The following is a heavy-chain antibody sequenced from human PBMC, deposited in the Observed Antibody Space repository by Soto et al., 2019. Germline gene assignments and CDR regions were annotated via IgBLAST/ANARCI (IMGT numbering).Heavy chain of an antibody. CDR2: ISSSGSTV. J-gene: IGHJ3*02. CDR1: GFTFSDYY. Sequence: GGSLRLSCAASGFTFSDYYMSWIRQAPGKGLEWVSYISSSGSTVYYADSVKGRFTISRDNAKNSLYLQMNSLRAEDTAVYYCARAGVRSIVGEAFDIWGQGTMVTVSS. V-gene: IGHV3-11*01. D-gene: IGHD1-26*01. CDR3: ARAGVRSIVGEAFDI.